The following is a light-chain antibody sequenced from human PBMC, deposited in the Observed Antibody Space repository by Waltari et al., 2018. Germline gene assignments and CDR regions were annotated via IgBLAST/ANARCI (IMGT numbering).Light chain of an antibody. CDR1: SSDVGRYNL. Sequence: QSALTQPASVSGSPGQSITISCTGTSSDVGRYNLVSWYQQHPCKAPKLMIYEGSKRPSGVSNRFSGSKSGNTASLRISGLQAEDEADYYCCSYAGSSTFEVFGGGTKLTVL. V-gene: IGLV2-23*03. CDR3: CSYAGSSTFEV. CDR2: EGS. J-gene: IGLJ2*01.